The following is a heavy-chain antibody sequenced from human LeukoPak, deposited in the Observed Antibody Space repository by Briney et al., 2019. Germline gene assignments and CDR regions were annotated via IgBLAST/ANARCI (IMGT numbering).Heavy chain of an antibody. Sequence: SETLSLTCTVSGGSISSSSHYWVWIRQPPGKGLEWMGSIYYSGTAYYSPSLKSRVTISVDMSKNQFSLRLSSVTAADTAAYYCARSYCSSSCYAVGAFDIWAKGQWSPSLQ. D-gene: IGHD2-2*01. V-gene: IGHV4-39*01. CDR3: ARSYCSSSCYAVGAFDI. CDR2: IYYSGTA. J-gene: IGHJ3*02. CDR1: GGSISSSSHY.